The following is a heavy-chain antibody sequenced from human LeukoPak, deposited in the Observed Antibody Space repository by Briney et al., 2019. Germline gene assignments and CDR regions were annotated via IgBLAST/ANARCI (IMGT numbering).Heavy chain of an antibody. D-gene: IGHD3/OR15-3a*01. J-gene: IGHJ4*02. CDR3: ATSYDMGWLIGY. CDR1: GFTFGDTW. V-gene: IGHV3-7*03. Sequence: GGSLRLSCAASGFTFGDTWINWVRQVPGQGLEWVANIKQDGSEKFYVASVKGRFTISRDNGKSSLYLQMNSLRAEDTALYYCATSYDMGWLIGYWGQGTLVTVSS. CDR2: IKQDGSEK.